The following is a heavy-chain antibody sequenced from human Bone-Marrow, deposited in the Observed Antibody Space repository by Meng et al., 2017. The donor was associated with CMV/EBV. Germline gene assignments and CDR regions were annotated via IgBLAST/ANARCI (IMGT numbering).Heavy chain of an antibody. D-gene: IGHD3-22*01. V-gene: IGHV4-61*02. CDR1: GGSISSGSYY. CDR3: ARDRSNHYYDSSGYFDY. J-gene: IGHJ4*02. CDR2: IYTSGST. Sequence: QVQLQESGPGLVKPSXXLSLTCTVPGGSISSGSYYWSWIRQPAGKGLEWIGRIYTSGSTNYNPSLKSRVTISVDTSKNQFSLKLSSVTAADTAVYYCARDRSNHYYDSSGYFDYWGQGTLVTVSS.